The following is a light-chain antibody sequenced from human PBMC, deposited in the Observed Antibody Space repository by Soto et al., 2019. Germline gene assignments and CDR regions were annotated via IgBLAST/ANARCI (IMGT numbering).Light chain of an antibody. CDR1: SSNIGNNY. V-gene: IGLV1-51*01. CDR3: SSWTSSSTLL. CDR2: DND. Sequence: QSVLTQPPSVSAAPGQRVTISCSGSSSNIGNNYVSWYQQLPGTAPKLLIYDNDKRPSGIPDRFSASKSGASATLGITGLQTGDEADYYCSSWTSSSTLLFGGGTKLTVL. J-gene: IGLJ2*01.